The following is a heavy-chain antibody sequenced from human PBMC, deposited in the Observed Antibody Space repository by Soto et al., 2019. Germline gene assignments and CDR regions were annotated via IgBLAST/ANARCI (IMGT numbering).Heavy chain of an antibody. CDR2: HYSGGST. Sequence: GGSLRLSCAISGFSVSSNYLSWVRQAPGKGLEWVSVHYSGGSTYYADSVQGRFTISRDKSNTTLYLQMRRVRAEDTAVYFCARHRHPRGTVGATSPLDPWGQGTQVTVSS. V-gene: IGHV3-53*01. J-gene: IGHJ5*02. CDR1: GFSVSSNY. CDR3: ARHRHPRGTVGATSPLDP. D-gene: IGHD1-26*01.